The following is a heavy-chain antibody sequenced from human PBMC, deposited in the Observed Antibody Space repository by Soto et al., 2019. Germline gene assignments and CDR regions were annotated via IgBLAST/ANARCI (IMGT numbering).Heavy chain of an antibody. D-gene: IGHD3-10*01. Sequence: SETLSLTCTVSGGSISSYYWSWIRQPPGKGLEWIGYIYYSGSTNYNPSLKSRVTISVDTSKNQFSLKLSSVTAADTAVYYCARHSPPHDRRLWFGELSYYYYYMDVWGKGTTVTVSS. J-gene: IGHJ6*03. CDR1: GGSISSYY. V-gene: IGHV4-59*08. CDR3: ARHSPPHDRRLWFGELSYYYYYMDV. CDR2: IYYSGST.